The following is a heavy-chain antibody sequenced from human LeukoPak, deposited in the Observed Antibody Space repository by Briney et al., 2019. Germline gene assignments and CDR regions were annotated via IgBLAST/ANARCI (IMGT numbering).Heavy chain of an antibody. Sequence: SETLSLTCTVSSGSISSNNYYWGWIRQPPGKGLEWIGSIYYTGSTFYNPSLKSRVTMSLDALKNQFTLKVTSVTATDTAVYYCAREDGSGWSVDLIDYWGQGTLVTVSS. D-gene: IGHD6-19*01. V-gene: IGHV4-39*02. CDR2: IYYTGST. CDR3: AREDGSGWSVDLIDY. J-gene: IGHJ4*02. CDR1: SGSISSNNYY.